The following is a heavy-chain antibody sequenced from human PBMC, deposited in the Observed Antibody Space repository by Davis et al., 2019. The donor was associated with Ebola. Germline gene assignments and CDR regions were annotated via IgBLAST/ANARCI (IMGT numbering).Heavy chain of an antibody. CDR3: AKDKFQWRNGLLDY. D-gene: IGHD6-19*01. Sequence: AASVKVSCKASGYTFTSYGISWVRQATGQGLEWMGWMDPNSGDTGYEQKFQGRLTMTRDTAMTTAYMELSSLRAEDTAVYYCAKDKFQWRNGLLDYWGQGTLVTVSS. J-gene: IGHJ4*02. V-gene: IGHV1-8*02. CDR1: GYTFTSYG. CDR2: MDPNSGDT.